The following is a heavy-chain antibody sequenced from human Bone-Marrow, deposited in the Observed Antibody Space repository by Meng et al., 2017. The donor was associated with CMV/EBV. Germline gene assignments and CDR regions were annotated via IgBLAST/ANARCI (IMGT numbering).Heavy chain of an antibody. D-gene: IGHD3-10*01. Sequence: GESLKISCAASGFTFSSYAMHWVRQAPGKGLEWVAVISYDGSNKYYADSVKGRFTISRDNSKNTLYLQMNSLRAEDTAVYYCARDRRVRGVHDAFDTWGQGKRVT. J-gene: IGHJ3*02. V-gene: IGHV3-30*04. CDR3: ARDRRVRGVHDAFDT. CDR1: GFTFSSYA. CDR2: ISYDGSNK.